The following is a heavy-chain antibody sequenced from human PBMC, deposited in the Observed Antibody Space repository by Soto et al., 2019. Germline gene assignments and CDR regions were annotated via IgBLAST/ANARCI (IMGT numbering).Heavy chain of an antibody. CDR2: IYYSGST. CDR3: ARAPPYYRLYFQH. J-gene: IGHJ1*01. D-gene: IGHD3-10*01. V-gene: IGHV4-59*01. CDR1: GGSISSYY. Sequence: PSETLSLTCTVSGGSISSYYWSWIRQPPGKGLGWIGYIYYSGSTNYNPSLKSRVTISVDTSKNQFSLKLSSVTAADTAVYYCARAPPYYRLYFQHWGQGTLVTVSS.